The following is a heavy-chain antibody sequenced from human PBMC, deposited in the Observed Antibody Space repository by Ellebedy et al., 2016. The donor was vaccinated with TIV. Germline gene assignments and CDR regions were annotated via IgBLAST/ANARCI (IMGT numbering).Heavy chain of an antibody. Sequence: GESLKISXVASGFPFSGFAMSWVRQAPGKGLEWVASKKEDGSETYYVDSVRGRFTISRDNSKNTLYLQMNSLRAEDTAVYYCARDLQPYYYDSSGYLVENWFDPWGQGTLVTVSS. CDR2: KKEDGSET. V-gene: IGHV3-7*01. J-gene: IGHJ5*02. CDR1: GFPFSGFA. CDR3: ARDLQPYYYDSSGYLVENWFDP. D-gene: IGHD3-22*01.